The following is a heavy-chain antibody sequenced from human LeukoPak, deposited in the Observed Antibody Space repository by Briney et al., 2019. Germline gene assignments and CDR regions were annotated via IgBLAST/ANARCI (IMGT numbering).Heavy chain of an antibody. CDR3: AREILGGFNPGAY. CDR2: IHRSGSP. Sequence: SETLSLTCTVSLDSTTGNFWSWVRQPPGKSLEWIGEIHRSGSPNYNPSLQSRVTISIDRSRKQIVVELSSVTAADTAVYYCAREILGGFNPGAYWGQGILVIVSS. J-gene: IGHJ4*02. D-gene: IGHD1-14*01. CDR1: LDSTTGNF. V-gene: IGHV4/OR15-8*01.